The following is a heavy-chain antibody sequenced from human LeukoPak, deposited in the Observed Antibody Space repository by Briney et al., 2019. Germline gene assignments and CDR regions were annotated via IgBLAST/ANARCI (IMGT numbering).Heavy chain of an antibody. CDR2: ISRSSSYI. D-gene: IGHD4-17*01. CDR3: ARVLSTGRTSNDY. Sequence: PGGSLRLSCAASGFTFSSYSVNWVRQAPGKGLEWVSSISRSSSYIYYADSVKGRFTISRDNAKNSLYLQMNSLRAEDTAVYYCARVLSTGRTSNDYWGQGTLVTVSS. J-gene: IGHJ4*02. CDR1: GFTFSSYS. V-gene: IGHV3-21*01.